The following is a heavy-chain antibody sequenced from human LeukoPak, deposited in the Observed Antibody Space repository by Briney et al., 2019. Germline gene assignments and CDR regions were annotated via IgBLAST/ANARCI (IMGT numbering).Heavy chain of an antibody. Sequence: ASVKVSCKVSGDTLSDLSMHWVRQAPGKGLEWMGGIDPEDGKTVYAQKFHGRVTVTEDTSTDTAFLELSSLRSEDTATYYCATHTIFATGPMYLDFWGQGTLVTVSS. J-gene: IGHJ4*02. CDR2: IDPEDGKT. D-gene: IGHD3-10*02. CDR1: GDTLSDLS. V-gene: IGHV1-24*01. CDR3: ATHTIFATGPMYLDF.